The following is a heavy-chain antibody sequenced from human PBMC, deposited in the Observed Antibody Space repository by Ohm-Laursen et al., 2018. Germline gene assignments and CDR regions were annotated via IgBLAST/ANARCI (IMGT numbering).Heavy chain of an antibody. CDR3: ARDLGHSYGYGY. J-gene: IGHJ4*02. D-gene: IGHD5-18*01. Sequence: SLRLSCTASGFTFSSYSMNWVRQAPGEGLEWDSYISSSGSSIYYADSVKGRFTVSRDNAKNSLYLQMNSLRAEDMAVYYCARDLGHSYGYGYWGQGTLVTVSS. V-gene: IGHV3-48*01. CDR2: ISSSGSSI. CDR1: GFTFSSYS.